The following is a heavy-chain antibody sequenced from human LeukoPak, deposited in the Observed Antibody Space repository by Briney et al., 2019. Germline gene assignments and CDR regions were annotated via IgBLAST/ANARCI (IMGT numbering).Heavy chain of an antibody. CDR3: IFGSIY. J-gene: IGHJ4*02. CDR1: GFTFSSYE. Sequence: GGSLRLSCAASGFTFSSYEMNWVRQAPGKGLEWVSYISSSGRTFYYADSVKGRFTISRDNAKDSLFLQMSSLRAEDTAVYYCIFGSIYWGQGTLVTVSS. D-gene: IGHD3-10*01. V-gene: IGHV3-48*03. CDR2: ISSSGRTF.